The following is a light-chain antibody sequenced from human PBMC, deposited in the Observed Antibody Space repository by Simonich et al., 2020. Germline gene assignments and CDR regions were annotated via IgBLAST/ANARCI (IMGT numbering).Light chain of an antibody. CDR1: SVDFGGCNL. V-gene: IGLV2-23*01. J-gene: IGLJ2*01. CDR2: EGM. Sequence: QSALTQPASVSGSPGQSIPISSTGTSVDFGGCNLFSWYQQHPGKAPKLMIYEGMKRPSGGSNRFSGSKSGNTASLTISGLQAEDEADYYCCSYAGSSTLVFGGGTKLTVL. CDR3: CSYAGSSTLV.